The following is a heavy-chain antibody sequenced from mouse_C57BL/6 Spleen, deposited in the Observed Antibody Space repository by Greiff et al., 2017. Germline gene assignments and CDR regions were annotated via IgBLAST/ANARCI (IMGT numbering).Heavy chain of an antibody. Sequence: DVKLVESEGGLVQPGSSMKLSCTASGFTFSDYYMAWVRQVPEKGLEWVANINYDGSSTYYLDSLKSRFIISRDNAKNILYLQMSSLKSEDTATYYCARERGYSNYDYWGQGTTLTVSS. CDR2: INYDGSST. D-gene: IGHD2-5*01. CDR3: ARERGYSNYDY. J-gene: IGHJ2*01. CDR1: GFTFSDYY. V-gene: IGHV5-16*01.